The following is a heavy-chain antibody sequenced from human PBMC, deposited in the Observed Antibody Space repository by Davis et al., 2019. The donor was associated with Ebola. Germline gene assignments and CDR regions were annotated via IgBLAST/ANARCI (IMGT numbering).Heavy chain of an antibody. CDR1: GGSISSSSYY. CDR3: ARAHIPTHRGFGGVIVQIKYWYFDL. Sequence: MPSETLSLTCTVSGGSISSSSYYWGWIRQPPEKGLEWIGYIYYSGSTYYNPSLKSRVTISVDTSKNQFSLKLSSVTAADTAVYYCARAHIPTHRGFGGVIVQIKYWYFDLWGRGTLVTVSS. CDR2: IYYSGST. J-gene: IGHJ2*01. D-gene: IGHD3-16*02. V-gene: IGHV4-39*07.